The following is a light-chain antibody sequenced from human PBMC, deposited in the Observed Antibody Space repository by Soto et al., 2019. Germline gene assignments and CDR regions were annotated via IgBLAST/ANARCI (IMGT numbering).Light chain of an antibody. Sequence: EIVVTQSPLSLPVTPGEPASISCKSRQSLLNSNGYQGLDWYLQKPGQSPQLLIYLGSNRASGVPGRFSGSGSGTDFTLKISRVEAEDVGVYYCMHHLEPPITFGQGTRLEIK. CDR2: LGS. J-gene: IGKJ5*01. CDR1: QSLLNSNGYQG. V-gene: IGKV2-28*01. CDR3: MHHLEPPIT.